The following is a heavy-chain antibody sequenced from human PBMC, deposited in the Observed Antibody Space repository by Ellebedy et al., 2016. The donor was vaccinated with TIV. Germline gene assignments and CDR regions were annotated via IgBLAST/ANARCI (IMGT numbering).Heavy chain of an antibody. CDR1: GFTFSDYW. Sequence: ESLKISCVGPGFTFSDYWMTWVRQTPGKGLECVANIKRDGSEEYYVDSVRGRFTISRDNAKNSLYLQMNSLRPEDTAVYYCARGRRVWSGPDDYWGQGTLVTVSS. CDR2: IKRDGSEE. V-gene: IGHV3-7*03. J-gene: IGHJ4*02. D-gene: IGHD3-3*01. CDR3: ARGRRVWSGPDDY.